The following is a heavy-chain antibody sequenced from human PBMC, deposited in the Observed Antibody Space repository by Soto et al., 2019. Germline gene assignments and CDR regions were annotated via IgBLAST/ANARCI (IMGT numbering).Heavy chain of an antibody. CDR1: GGSISSSSYY. CDR3: SRWSPVANWFDP. J-gene: IGHJ5*02. Sequence: SETLSLTCTVSGGSISSSSYYWGWIRQPPGKGLEWIGSIYYSGSTYYNPSLKSRVTISVDTSKNQFSLKLSSVTAADTAVYYFSRWSPVANWFDPCGQGTLVTVSS. CDR2: IYYSGST. D-gene: IGHD2-15*01. V-gene: IGHV4-39*01.